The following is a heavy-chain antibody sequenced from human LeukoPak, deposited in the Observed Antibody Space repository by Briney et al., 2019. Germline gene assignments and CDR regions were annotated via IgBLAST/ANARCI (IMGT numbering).Heavy chain of an antibody. CDR1: GGSISSYY. V-gene: IGHV4-59*01. J-gene: IGHJ6*03. Sequence: SETLSLTCTVPGGSISSYYWSWIRQPPGKGLEWIGYIYYSGSTNYNPSLKSRVTISVDTSKNQFSLKLSSVTAADTAVYYCAREIGSGHGDLYYYYMDVWGKGTTVTVSS. CDR3: AREIGSGHGDLYYYYMDV. D-gene: IGHD3-10*01. CDR2: IYYSGST.